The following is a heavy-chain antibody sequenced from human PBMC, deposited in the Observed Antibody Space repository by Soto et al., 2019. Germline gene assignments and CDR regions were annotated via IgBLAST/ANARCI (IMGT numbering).Heavy chain of an antibody. D-gene: IGHD3-16*02. CDR1: GGSISSSNW. V-gene: IGHV4-4*02. J-gene: IGHJ3*02. Sequence: QVQLQESGPGLVKPSGTLSLTCAVSGGSISSSNWWSWVRQPPGKGLEWIGEIYHSGSTNYNPSLKSRVTISVDKSKNQFSLKLSSVTAAETAVYYCARFNYVWGSYRYNAFDIWGQGTMVTVSS. CDR2: IYHSGST. CDR3: ARFNYVWGSYRYNAFDI.